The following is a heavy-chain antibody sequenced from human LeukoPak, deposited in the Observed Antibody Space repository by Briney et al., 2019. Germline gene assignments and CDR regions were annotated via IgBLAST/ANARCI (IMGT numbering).Heavy chain of an antibody. V-gene: IGHV1-46*01. CDR3: ARVGKIRAGRAWLDP. J-gene: IGHJ5*02. D-gene: IGHD1-26*01. Sequence: ASVKVSCKASGYNFTSYYMHWVRQAPGQGLEWMGIISPSGGSTSYAQKFQGRVSMTRDTFTSTDYMELSSLRSEDTAVYYCARVGKIRAGRAWLDPWGQGTLVTVSS. CDR2: ISPSGGST. CDR1: GYNFTSYY.